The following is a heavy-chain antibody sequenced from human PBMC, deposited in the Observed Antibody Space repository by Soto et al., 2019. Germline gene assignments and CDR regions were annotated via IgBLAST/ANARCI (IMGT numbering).Heavy chain of an antibody. D-gene: IGHD2-15*01. J-gene: IGHJ2*01. CDR2: ISPSTGNR. CDR3: VRCYCSVGSCYACWLFDV. CDR1: GYPCTAYA. Sequence: QVQLVQFAGEVKEPGASGKVSCQAPGYPCTAYAISWVRQAPVQGLKSMDWISPSTGNRDQAKNSQGRVIMTLDTSTNTAYMEMRSLRSDDTAVYYCVRCYCSVGSCYACWLFDVWGRGTLVTVSS. V-gene: IGHV1-18*01.